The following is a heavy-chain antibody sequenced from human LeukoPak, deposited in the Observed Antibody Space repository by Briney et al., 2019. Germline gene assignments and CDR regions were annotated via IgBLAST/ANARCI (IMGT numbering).Heavy chain of an antibody. J-gene: IGHJ4*02. CDR2: ISYDGSNK. D-gene: IGHD2-15*01. Sequence: GRSLRLSCAASGFTFSSYGMHWVRQAPGKGLEWVAVISYDGSNKYYADSVKGRFTISRDNSKNTLYLQMNSLRAEDTAVYYCAKDYGRVAATTYYFDYWGQGTLVTVSS. V-gene: IGHV3-30*18. CDR3: AKDYGRVAATTYYFDY. CDR1: GFTFSSYG.